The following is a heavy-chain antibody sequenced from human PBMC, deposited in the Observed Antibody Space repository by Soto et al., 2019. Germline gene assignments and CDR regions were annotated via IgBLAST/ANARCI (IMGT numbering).Heavy chain of an antibody. CDR2: IIPIFGTA. CDR1: GGTFSSYA. Sequence: ASVKVSCKASGGTFSSYAISWVRQAPGQGLEWMGGIIPIFGTANYAQKFQGRVTITADESTSTAYMELSSLRSEDTAVYYCARARGGSSGYRSWFDPWGQGTLVTVSS. V-gene: IGHV1-69*13. D-gene: IGHD3-22*01. J-gene: IGHJ5*02. CDR3: ARARGGSSGYRSWFDP.